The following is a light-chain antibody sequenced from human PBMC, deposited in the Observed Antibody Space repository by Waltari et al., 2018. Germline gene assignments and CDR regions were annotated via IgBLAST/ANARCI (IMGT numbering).Light chain of an antibody. CDR1: TNDLGSYNY. V-gene: IGLV2-11*01. J-gene: IGLJ3*02. Sequence: SALTQPRSVPGSPGQSVTISCTGTTNDLGSYNYISWYQQHPGKAPKLIILDVTKRPSGVPDRLSGSKSGNTASLTISGLRAEDEAEYYCCSYAGSYTWVFGGGTKLTVV. CDR3: CSYAGSYTWV. CDR2: DVT.